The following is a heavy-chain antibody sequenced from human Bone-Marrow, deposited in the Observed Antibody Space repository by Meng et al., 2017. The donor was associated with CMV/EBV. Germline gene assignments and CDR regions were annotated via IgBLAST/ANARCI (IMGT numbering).Heavy chain of an antibody. D-gene: IGHD6-19*01. J-gene: IGHJ4*02. CDR3: ARDPSTGYFDY. Sequence: QVQVGVCGGGGVQSGRSLSRSFAASGFSFSGYAMHGVRQAPGKGLGWVAVLAYDGSNKYYADSVKGRFTISRDNSKNTLYLQMNSLRAEDTAVYYCARDPSTGYFDYWGQGTLVTVSS. V-gene: IGHV3-30-3*01. CDR2: LAYDGSNK. CDR1: GFSFSGYA.